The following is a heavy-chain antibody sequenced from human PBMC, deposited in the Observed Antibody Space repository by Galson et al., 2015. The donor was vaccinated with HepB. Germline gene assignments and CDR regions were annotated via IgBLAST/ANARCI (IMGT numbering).Heavy chain of an antibody. D-gene: IGHD3-22*01. Sequence: SLRLSCAASGFTFSSYAMHWVRQAPGKGLERVAVISYDGSNKYYADSVKGRFTISRDNSKNTLYLQMNSLRAEDTAVYYCARAGGYIDYYYYYGMDVWGQGTTVTVSS. CDR2: ISYDGSNK. CDR3: ARAGGYIDYYYYYGMDV. V-gene: IGHV3-30-3*01. J-gene: IGHJ6*02. CDR1: GFTFSSYA.